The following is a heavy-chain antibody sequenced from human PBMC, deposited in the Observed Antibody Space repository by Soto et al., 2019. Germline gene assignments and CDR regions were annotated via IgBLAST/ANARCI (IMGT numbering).Heavy chain of an antibody. Sequence: GGSLRLSWAASGFIFNEYGMHWVRQAPGKGLEWVAVIWYDGSNKYYADSVKGRFTFSRDNSQNTMSLQMNSLRVEDTAIYYCARWGCSGSNCNLNQRSFDLWGQGTLVTVSS. V-gene: IGHV3-33*01. J-gene: IGHJ4*02. CDR3: ARWGCSGSNCNLNQRSFDL. D-gene: IGHD2-15*01. CDR2: IWYDGSNK. CDR1: GFIFNEYG.